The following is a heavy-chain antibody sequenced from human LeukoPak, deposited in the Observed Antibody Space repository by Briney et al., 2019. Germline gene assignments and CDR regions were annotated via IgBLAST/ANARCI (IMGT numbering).Heavy chain of an antibody. V-gene: IGHV4-61*10. J-gene: IGHJ6*02. CDR3: ARLDYYDSGSYYYGMDV. D-gene: IGHD3-10*01. CDR1: GGSISSGSYF. CDR2: IYYSGST. Sequence: SETLSLTCTVSGGSISSGSYFWSWIRQPAGKGLEWIGYIYYSGSTNYNPSLKSRVTISVDTSKNQFSLKLSSVTAADTAVYYCARLDYYDSGSYYYGMDVWGQGTTVTVSS.